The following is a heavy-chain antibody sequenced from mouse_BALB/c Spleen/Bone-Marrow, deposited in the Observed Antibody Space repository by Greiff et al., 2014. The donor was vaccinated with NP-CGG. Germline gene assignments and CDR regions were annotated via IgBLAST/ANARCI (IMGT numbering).Heavy chain of an antibody. CDR1: GYSFTGYT. D-gene: IGHD1-1*01. V-gene: IGHV1-26*01. Sequence: VQLQQPGPELVKPGASMKISCKASGYSFTGYTMNWVKQSHGKSLEWIGLINPYNGGTSYNQKFKGKATLTVDKSSSTAYMELLSLTSEDFAVYYCARDYYGSSYGFAYWGQGTLVTVSA. CDR2: INPYNGGT. CDR3: ARDYYGSSYGFAY. J-gene: IGHJ3*01.